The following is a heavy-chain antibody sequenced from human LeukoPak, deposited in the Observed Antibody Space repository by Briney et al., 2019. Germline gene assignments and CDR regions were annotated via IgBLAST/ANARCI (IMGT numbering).Heavy chain of an antibody. Sequence: ASVKVSCKASGYTFTGYYMHWVRQAPGQGLEWMGWINPNSGGTNYAQKFQGRVTMTRDTSISTAYMELSRLRPDDTAVYSCARSRTGSGFLFDYWGQGTLVTVSS. V-gene: IGHV1-2*02. J-gene: IGHJ4*02. D-gene: IGHD3-10*01. CDR3: ARSRTGSGFLFDY. CDR1: GYTFTGYY. CDR2: INPNSGGT.